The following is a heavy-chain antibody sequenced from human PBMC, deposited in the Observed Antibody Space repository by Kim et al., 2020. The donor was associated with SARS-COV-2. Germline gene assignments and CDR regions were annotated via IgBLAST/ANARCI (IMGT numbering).Heavy chain of an antibody. D-gene: IGHD2-2*01. CDR1: GFTFSSYA. V-gene: IGHV3-23*01. J-gene: IGHJ3*02. CDR2: ISNNGGTT. CDR3: AKCTTNCYTKAFDI. Sequence: GGSLRRSCAASGFTFSSYAMTWVRQAPGKGLEWVSDISNNGGTTHYADSVKGRFTMSRDNSKNTLYLQMNSLRAEDTAVYYCAKCTTNCYTKAFDIWGQGTMVTVSS.